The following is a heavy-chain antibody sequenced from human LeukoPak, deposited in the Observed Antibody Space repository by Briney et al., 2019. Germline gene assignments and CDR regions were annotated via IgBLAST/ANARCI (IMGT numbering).Heavy chain of an antibody. Sequence: GESLKISCKGSGYSFTSYWIGWVRQMPGKGLEWMGIIYPGDSDTRYSPSFQGQVTISADKSISTAYLQWSSLKASDTAMYYCVRHRAMVRPLWYAFDIWGQGTMVTVSS. D-gene: IGHD3-10*01. V-gene: IGHV5-51*01. CDR3: VRHRAMVRPLWYAFDI. CDR2: IYPGDSDT. CDR1: GYSFTSYW. J-gene: IGHJ3*02.